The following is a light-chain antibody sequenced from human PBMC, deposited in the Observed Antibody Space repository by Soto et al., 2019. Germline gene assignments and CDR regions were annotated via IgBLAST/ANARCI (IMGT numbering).Light chain of an antibody. CDR1: SSDVGSYNL. V-gene: IGLV2-23*03. CDR2: EGS. CDR3: CSYAGSSTFV. Sequence: QSALTQPASVSGSPGQSITSSCTGTSSDVGSYNLVSWYQQHPGKAPKLMIYEGSKRPSGVSNRFSGSKSGNTASLTISGLQAEDEADYYCCSYAGSSTFVFGGGTKVTVL. J-gene: IGLJ2*01.